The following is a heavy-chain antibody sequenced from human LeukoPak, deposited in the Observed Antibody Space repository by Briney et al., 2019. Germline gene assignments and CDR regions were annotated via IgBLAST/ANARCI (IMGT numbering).Heavy chain of an antibody. D-gene: IGHD2-2*01. CDR2: ISGGGGST. CDR3: AKGPAVVPAAFDY. Sequence: PGGSLRLSCAASGFTFSSYAMSWVRQAPGKGLEWVLAISGGGGSTYYADSVKGRFTISRDNSKNTLYLQMNSLRAEDTAVYYCAKGPAVVPAAFDYWGQGTLVTVSS. CDR1: GFTFSSYA. J-gene: IGHJ4*02. V-gene: IGHV3-23*01.